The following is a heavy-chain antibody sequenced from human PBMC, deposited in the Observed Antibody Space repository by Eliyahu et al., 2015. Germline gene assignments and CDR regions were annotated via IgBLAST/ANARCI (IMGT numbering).Heavy chain of an antibody. J-gene: IGHJ4*02. CDR1: GFPXGDXG. CDR3: TRAVPVTVGYYFDY. CDR2: IRGKAYGETT. V-gene: IGHV3-49*04. Sequence: EVQLVESGGGLVQPGRSLRLSXTLSGFPXGDXGLSWVRQAPGKGLGWVGLIRGKAYGETTDYAASVKGGFTISRDDSKSIAYLQMNSLKIEDTAIYYCTRAVPVTVGYYFDYWGQGTLVTVSS. D-gene: IGHD4-23*01.